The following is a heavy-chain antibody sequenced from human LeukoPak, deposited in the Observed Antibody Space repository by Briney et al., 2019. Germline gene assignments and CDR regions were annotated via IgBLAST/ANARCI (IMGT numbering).Heavy chain of an antibody. CDR3: VRIAAAARNYGMDV. D-gene: IGHD6-13*01. CDR2: INHSGSI. Sequence: PSETLSLTCAVYGGSFSGYYWSWIRQPPGKGLEWIGEINHSGSINYNPSLKSRVTISVDTSKNQFSLKLSSVTAADTAVYYCVRIAAAARNYGMDVWGKGTTVTVSS. CDR1: GGSFSGYY. V-gene: IGHV4-34*01. J-gene: IGHJ6*04.